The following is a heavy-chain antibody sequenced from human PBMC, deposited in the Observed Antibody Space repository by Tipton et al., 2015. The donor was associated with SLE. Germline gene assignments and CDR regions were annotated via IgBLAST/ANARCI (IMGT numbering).Heavy chain of an antibody. CDR2: INHSGST. J-gene: IGHJ2*01. CDR3: ARRGYKSWYFDL. Sequence: TLSLTRAVSGYSIRSGYYWSWIRQPPGKGLEWIGEINHSGSTNYNPFLKSRVTISVDTSKNQFSLKLSSVTAADTAVYYCARRGYKSWYFDLWGRGALVTVSS. CDR1: GYSIRSGYY. V-gene: IGHV4-38-2*01. D-gene: IGHD5-24*01.